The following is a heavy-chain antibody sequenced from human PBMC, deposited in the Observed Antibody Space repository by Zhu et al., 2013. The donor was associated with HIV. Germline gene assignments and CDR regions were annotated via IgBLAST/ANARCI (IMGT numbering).Heavy chain of an antibody. Sequence: QVQLVESGGGLVKPGGSLRLSCAASGFTFSDYYMSWIRQAPGKGLEWVSYISSSGSTIYYADSVKGRFTISRDNAKNSLYLQMNSLRAEDTAVYYCARDHIKAHSSSSRSHPEYYYGMDVWGQGTTVTVSS. CDR2: ISSSGSTI. D-gene: IGHD6-6*01. CDR1: GFTFSDYY. V-gene: IGHV3-11*01. J-gene: IGHJ6*02. CDR3: ARDHIKAHSSSSRSHPEYYYGMDV.